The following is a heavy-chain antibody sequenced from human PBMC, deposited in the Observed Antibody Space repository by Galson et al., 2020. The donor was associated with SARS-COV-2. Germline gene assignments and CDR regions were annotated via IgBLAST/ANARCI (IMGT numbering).Heavy chain of an antibody. Sequence: SETLSLTCNVSGDSTGIYFWKWIRQAPGKGLEWVGYLSYRGTTNYNPSLKSRVSMSIDTSKSQFSLRLNSMTAADTAVYYCARTGNQGGYWCQGTLVTVSS. D-gene: IGHD3-16*01. J-gene: IGHJ4*02. CDR3: ARTGNQGGY. CDR2: LSYRGTT. V-gene: IGHV4-59*01. CDR1: GDSTGIYF.